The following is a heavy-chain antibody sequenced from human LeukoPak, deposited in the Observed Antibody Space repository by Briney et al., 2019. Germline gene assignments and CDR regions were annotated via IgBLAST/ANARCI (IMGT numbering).Heavy chain of an antibody. D-gene: IGHD6-19*01. CDR1: GFTFSRYW. CDR3: ARDFLFTAGTVCFFDY. CDR2: ITQYGSEK. J-gene: IGHJ4*02. V-gene: IGHV3-7*01. Sequence: PGGSLRLSCAASGFTFSRYWMSWARQPPGKGLELVATITQYGSEKYYVDSVKGRFTISRDNAKHSLYLQMNSLRAEDTAVYYCARDFLFTAGTVCFFDYWGQGTMVTVSS.